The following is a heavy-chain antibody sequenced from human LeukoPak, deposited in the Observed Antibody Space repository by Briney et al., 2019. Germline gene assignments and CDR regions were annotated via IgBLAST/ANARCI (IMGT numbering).Heavy chain of an antibody. V-gene: IGHV4-59*01. Sequence: PSETLSLTRTVSGGSISSYYWSWIRQPPGKGLEWIGYIYYSGSTNYNPSLKSRVTISVDTSKNQFSLKLSSVTAADTAVYYCARAGVDLDSSGYYYETNYFDYWGQGTLVTVSS. CDR2: IYYSGST. D-gene: IGHD3-22*01. CDR1: GGSISSYY. J-gene: IGHJ4*02. CDR3: ARAGVDLDSSGYYYETNYFDY.